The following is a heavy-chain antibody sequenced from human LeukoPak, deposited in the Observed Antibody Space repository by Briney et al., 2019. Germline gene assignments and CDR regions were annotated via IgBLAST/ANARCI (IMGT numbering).Heavy chain of an antibody. CDR2: IWYDGSEK. Sequence: GGSLRLSCAASGFTFSSHGMHWVRQAPGKGLEWVAVIWYDGSEKYYGDFVKGRLTISRDNTKNTVYLQMNSLRADDTSVYYCARWGDNKKLDYWGQGTLVTVSS. CDR1: GFTFSSHG. CDR3: ARWGDNKKLDY. J-gene: IGHJ4*02. D-gene: IGHD3-16*01. V-gene: IGHV3-33*03.